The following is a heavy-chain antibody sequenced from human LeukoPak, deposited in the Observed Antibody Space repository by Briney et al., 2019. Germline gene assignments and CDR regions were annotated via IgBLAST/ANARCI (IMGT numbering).Heavy chain of an antibody. V-gene: IGHV3-21*01. CDR1: GFTFSSYS. J-gene: IGHJ4*02. CDR2: ISSDSNHI. Sequence: PGGSLRLSCAASGFTFSSYSMNWVRQAPGKGLEWVSSISSDSNHIYYADSVKGRFTISRDNTKKSLFLQMNSLRAEDTAVYYCATYGANWGYYLDCWGQGTLVTVSS. CDR3: ATYGANWGYYLDC. D-gene: IGHD4-23*01.